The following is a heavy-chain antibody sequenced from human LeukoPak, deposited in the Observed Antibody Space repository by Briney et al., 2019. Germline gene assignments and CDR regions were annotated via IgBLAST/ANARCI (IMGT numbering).Heavy chain of an antibody. D-gene: IGHD3-22*01. CDR2: ISSSGSTI. CDR3: ARELYYYDSSGYSDAFDI. J-gene: IGHJ3*02. V-gene: IGHV3-48*03. Sequence: GGSLRLSCAASGFTFSSYEMNWVRQAPGKGLEWVSYISSSGSTIYYADSVKGRFTISRDNSKNTLYLQMNSLRAEDTAVYYCARELYYYDSSGYSDAFDIWGQGTMVTVSS. CDR1: GFTFSSYE.